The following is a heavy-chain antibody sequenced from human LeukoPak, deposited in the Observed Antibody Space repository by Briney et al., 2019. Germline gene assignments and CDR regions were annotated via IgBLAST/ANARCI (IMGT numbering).Heavy chain of an antibody. CDR3: ARLYSGYDFGTIDY. Sequence: SETLSLTCTVSGGSISSYYWSWIRQPPGKGLEWIGYIYYSGSTNYNPSLKSRVTISVDTSKNQFSLKLSSVTAADTAVYYCARLYSGYDFGTIDYWGQGTLVTVSS. V-gene: IGHV4-59*01. CDR1: GGSISSYY. J-gene: IGHJ4*02. D-gene: IGHD5-12*01. CDR2: IYYSGST.